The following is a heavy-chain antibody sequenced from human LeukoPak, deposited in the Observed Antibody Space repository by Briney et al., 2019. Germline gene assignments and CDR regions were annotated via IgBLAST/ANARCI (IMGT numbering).Heavy chain of an antibody. V-gene: IGHV1-69*05. CDR1: GGTFTSYA. J-gene: IGHJ4*02. CDR3: ASYHRYCSGGSCQS. CDR2: IIPIFGTP. D-gene: IGHD2-15*01. Sequence: SVKVSCKASGGTFTSYAISWVRQAPGQGLEWMGGIIPIFGTPNYAQKFQGRVTITTDESTSTAYMELSSLRSEDTAVYYCASYHRYCSGGSCQSWGQGTLVTVSS.